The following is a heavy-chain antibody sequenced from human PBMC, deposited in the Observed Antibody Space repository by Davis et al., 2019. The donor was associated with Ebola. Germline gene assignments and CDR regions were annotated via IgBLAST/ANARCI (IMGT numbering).Heavy chain of an antibody. Sequence: SVKVSCKASGGTFSSYAISWVRQAPGQGLEWMGGIIPIFGTANYAQKLQGRVTMTTDTSTSTAYMELRSLRSDDTAVYYCARVIAQVDYWGQGTLVTVSS. J-gene: IGHJ4*02. V-gene: IGHV1-69*05. D-gene: IGHD2/OR15-2a*01. CDR3: ARVIAQVDY. CDR2: IIPIFGTA. CDR1: GGTFSSYA.